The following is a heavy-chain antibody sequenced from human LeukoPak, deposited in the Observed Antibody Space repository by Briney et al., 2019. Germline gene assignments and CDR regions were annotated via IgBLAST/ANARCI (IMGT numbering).Heavy chain of an antibody. V-gene: IGHV3-23*01. CDR2: ISGSGGST. Sequence: GGSLRLSCAASGFTFSSYAMSWVRQAPGKGLEWVSAISGSGGSTYYADSVKGRFTISRDNSKNTLYLQMNSLRAEDTAVYYCAKFVGGSSWPSPVDYWGQGTLVTVSS. CDR1: GFTFSSYA. D-gene: IGHD6-13*01. J-gene: IGHJ4*02. CDR3: AKFVGGSSWPSPVDY.